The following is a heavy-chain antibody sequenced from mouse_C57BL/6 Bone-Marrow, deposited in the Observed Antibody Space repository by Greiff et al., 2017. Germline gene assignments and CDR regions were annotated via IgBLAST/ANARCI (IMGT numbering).Heavy chain of an antibody. CDR2: ISNLAYSI. Sequence: EVKLVESGGGLVQPGRSLKLSCAASGFTFSDYGMAWVRQAPRKGPEWVAFISNLAYSIYYADTVTGRFTISRENAKNTLYLEMSSLRSEDTAMYYCARGYYGAWFAYWGQGTLVTVSA. J-gene: IGHJ3*01. V-gene: IGHV5-15*04. D-gene: IGHD1-1*01. CDR1: GFTFSDYG. CDR3: ARGYYGAWFAY.